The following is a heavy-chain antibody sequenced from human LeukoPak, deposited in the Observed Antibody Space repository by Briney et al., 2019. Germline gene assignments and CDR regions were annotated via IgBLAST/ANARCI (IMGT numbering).Heavy chain of an antibody. CDR2: IYYSGST. D-gene: IGHD3-22*01. CDR3: ARVRSSGYPNWFDP. CDR1: GGSISSYY. V-gene: IGHV4-59*01. Sequence: SETLSLTCTVSGGSISSYYWSWIRQPPGKGLEWIGYIYYSGSTNYNPSLKSRVTISVDTSKNQFSLKLSSVTAADTAVYYCARVRSSGYPNWFDPWGQGTLVTVSS. J-gene: IGHJ5*02.